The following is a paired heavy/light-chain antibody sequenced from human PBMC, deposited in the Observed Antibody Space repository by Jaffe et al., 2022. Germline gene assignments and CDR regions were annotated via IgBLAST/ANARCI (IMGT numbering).Heavy chain of an antibody. V-gene: IGHV4-39*01. D-gene: IGHD2-15*01. CDR2: IYYSGST. CDR3: ARGRQDIVVGVVASGAEYFHH. Sequence: QLQLQESGPELVKPSETLSLTCTVSGGSISSSSYYWGWIRQPPGKGLEWIGNIYYSGSTYYNPSLKSRVTISVDTSKNQFSLKLSSVTAADTAVYYCARGRQDIVVGVVASGAEYFHHWGQGTLVIVSS. CDR1: GGSISSSSYY. J-gene: IGHJ1*01.
Light chain of an antibody. J-gene: IGKJ1*01. Sequence: DIQMTQSPSTLSASVGDRVTITCRASQSISSWLAWYQQKPGKAPKLLIYKASSLESGVPSRFSGSGSGTEFTLTISSLQPDDFATYYCQQYNGYGTWTFGQGTKVEIK. CDR2: KAS. V-gene: IGKV1-5*03. CDR1: QSISSW. CDR3: QQYNGYGTWT.